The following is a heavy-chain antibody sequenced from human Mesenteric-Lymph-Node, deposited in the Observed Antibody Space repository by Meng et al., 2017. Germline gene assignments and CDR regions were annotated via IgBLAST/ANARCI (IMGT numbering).Heavy chain of an antibody. CDR1: AYTVTAYY. CDR3: ARYVPNGSFWYFDF. J-gene: IGHJ2*01. V-gene: IGHV1-2*06. Sequence: VQRGQSGAEGKKPGASVKVSCKASAYTVTAYYIHGVRQAPGQGLEWMGRINPNSGGTNYAQKFQGRVTMTRDTSISTAYMELSGLISDDTAVYYCARYVPNGSFWYFDFWGRGTLVTVSS. D-gene: IGHD6-13*01. CDR2: INPNSGGT.